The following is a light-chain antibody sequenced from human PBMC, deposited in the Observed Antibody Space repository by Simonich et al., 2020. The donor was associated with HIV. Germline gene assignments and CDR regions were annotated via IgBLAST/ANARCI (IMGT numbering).Light chain of an antibody. CDR2: WAS. V-gene: IGKV4-1*01. Sequence: DIVLTQSPDSLAVSLGERATIHCQSSPSVLYSSNNKNYLAWYQQKPGQPPKLLIYWASTRESGVPERFSGSGSGTDLTLTISSLQAEDVAVYYCQQYYSTPLTFGGGTKVEIK. CDR3: QQYYSTPLT. J-gene: IGKJ4*01. CDR1: PSVLYSSNNKNY.